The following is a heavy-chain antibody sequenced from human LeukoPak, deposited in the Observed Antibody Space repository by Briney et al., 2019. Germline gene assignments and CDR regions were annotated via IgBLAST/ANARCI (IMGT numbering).Heavy chain of an antibody. D-gene: IGHD2-2*01. CDR2: INPNSGGT. CDR3: ARDKIVVVPAAMVLGVPYDYYYGMDV. J-gene: IGHJ6*02. V-gene: IGHV1-2*02. Sequence: GASVKVSCKASGYTFTGYYMHWVRQAPGQGLEWMGWINPNSGGTNYAQKFQGRVTMTRDTSISTAYMELSRLRSDDTAVYYCARDKIVVVPAAMVLGVPYDYYYGMDVWGQGTTVTVSS. CDR1: GYTFTGYY.